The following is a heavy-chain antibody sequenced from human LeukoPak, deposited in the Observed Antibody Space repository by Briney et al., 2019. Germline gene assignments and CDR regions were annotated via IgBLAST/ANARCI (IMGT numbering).Heavy chain of an antibody. CDR2: IYYSGST. CDR1: GGSVSSGSYY. Sequence: SETLSLTCTVSGGSVSSGSYYWSWIRQPPGKGLEWIGYIYYSGSTNYNPSLKSRVTISVDTSKNQFSLKLSSLTAADTAVYYCAREGGSGYVIDYWGQGTLVTVSS. CDR3: AREGGSGYVIDY. D-gene: IGHD3-3*01. V-gene: IGHV4-61*01. J-gene: IGHJ4*02.